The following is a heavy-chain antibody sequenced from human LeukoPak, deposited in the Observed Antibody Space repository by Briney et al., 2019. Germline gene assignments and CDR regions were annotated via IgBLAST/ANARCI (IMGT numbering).Heavy chain of an antibody. D-gene: IGHD3-10*01. Sequence: PSETLSLTCTVSGYSISSGYYWGWIRQPPGKGLEWIGSIYHSGSTYYNPSLKSRVTISVDTPKNQFSLKLSSVTAADTAVYYCARQWRDYYYGSGSYYYYYYYYMDVWGKGTTVTISS. J-gene: IGHJ6*03. CDR1: GYSISSGYY. CDR3: ARQWRDYYYGSGSYYYYYYYYMDV. CDR2: IYHSGST. V-gene: IGHV4-38-2*02.